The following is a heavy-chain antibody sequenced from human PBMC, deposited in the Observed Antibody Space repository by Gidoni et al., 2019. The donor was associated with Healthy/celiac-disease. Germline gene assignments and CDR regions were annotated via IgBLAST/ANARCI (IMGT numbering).Heavy chain of an antibody. CDR1: GFSLSTSGVG. CDR3: AHKGYYYDSSGYYSFEDY. Sequence: QITLKESGPTLVKPTQTLTLTCTFSGFSLSTSGVGVGWIRQPPGKALEWLALIYWNDDKRYSPSLKSRLTITKDTSKNQVVLTMTNMDPVDTATYYCAHKGYYYDSSGYYSFEDYWGQGTLVTVSS. D-gene: IGHD3-22*01. V-gene: IGHV2-5*01. CDR2: IYWNDDK. J-gene: IGHJ4*02.